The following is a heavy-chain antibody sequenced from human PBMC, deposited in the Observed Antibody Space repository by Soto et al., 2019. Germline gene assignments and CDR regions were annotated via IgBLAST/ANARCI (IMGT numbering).Heavy chain of an antibody. V-gene: IGHV3-23*01. CDR1: GFTFSSYA. CDR2: ISGSGGTT. D-gene: IGHD3-9*01. Sequence: GGSLRLSCAASGFTFSSYAMSWVRQAPGKGLEWVSAISGSGGTTYYADSVKGRFTISRDNAKNSLYLQMNSLRAEDTAVYYCARDADILTGSDAFDIWGQGTMVTVSS. J-gene: IGHJ3*02. CDR3: ARDADILTGSDAFDI.